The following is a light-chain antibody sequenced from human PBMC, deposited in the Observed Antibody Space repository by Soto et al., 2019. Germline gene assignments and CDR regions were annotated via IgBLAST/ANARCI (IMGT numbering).Light chain of an antibody. J-gene: IGLJ2*01. CDR3: SSYTSSSTSHVV. CDR1: SSDVGGYNY. CDR2: DVS. V-gene: IGLV2-14*01. Sequence: QSALIQPASVSGSPGQSITISCTGTSSDVGGYNYVSWYQQHPGKAPKLMIYDVSNRPSGVSNRFSGSKSGNTASLTISGLQAEDEADYYCSSYTSSSTSHVVFGGGTQLTVL.